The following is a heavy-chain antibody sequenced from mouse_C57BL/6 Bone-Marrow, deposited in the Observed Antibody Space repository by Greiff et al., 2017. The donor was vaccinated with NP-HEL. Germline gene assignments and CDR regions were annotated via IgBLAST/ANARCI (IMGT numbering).Heavy chain of an antibody. CDR1: GFSLTSYA. J-gene: IGHJ2*01. CDR2: IWTGGGT. CDR3: ARWLAYYFDY. Sequence: VKLMESGPGLVAPSRSLSITCTVSGFSLTSYAISWVRQPPGKGLEWLGVIWTGGGTNYNSALLSSLSISTANSQSHVFLKINSQQTEDTSRYYWARWLAYYFDYWGQGTTLTVSS. V-gene: IGHV2-9-1*01. D-gene: IGHD3-3*01.